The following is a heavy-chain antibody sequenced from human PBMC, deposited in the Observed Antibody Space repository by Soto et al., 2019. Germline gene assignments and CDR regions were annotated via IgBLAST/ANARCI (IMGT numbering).Heavy chain of an antibody. Sequence: SETLSLTCAVSGDSIIGIYHWAWIRQSPGRGLEWIASIYRTGTTYYTPSLESRVTISVDTSKNQFSLRLSSVTAADSAMYFCARRERYYGSPGWFDPWGPGTLVTVSS. D-gene: IGHD3-10*01. CDR1: GDSIIGIYH. J-gene: IGHJ5*02. CDR3: ARRERYYGSPGWFDP. V-gene: IGHV4-38-2*01. CDR2: IYRTGTT.